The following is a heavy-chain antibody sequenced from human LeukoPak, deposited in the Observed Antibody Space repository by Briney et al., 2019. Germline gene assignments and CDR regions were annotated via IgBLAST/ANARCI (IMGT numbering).Heavy chain of an antibody. Sequence: ASVSVSYTPSEYTFTPNYIHWVRQAPGQELEWMGWINPNSAATSYAQSVEGRVTMTRDTSMTTHYMELSRLTSDDTAVYYCARGVGSSWFADWGQGTLVTVSS. CDR2: INPNSAAT. CDR1: EYTFTPNY. V-gene: IGHV1-2*02. D-gene: IGHD6-13*01. J-gene: IGHJ5*02. CDR3: ARGVGSSWFAD.